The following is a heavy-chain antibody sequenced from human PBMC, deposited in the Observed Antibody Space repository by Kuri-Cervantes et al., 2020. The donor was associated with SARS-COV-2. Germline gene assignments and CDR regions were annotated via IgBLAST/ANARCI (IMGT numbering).Heavy chain of an antibody. D-gene: IGHD2-2*01. CDR3: ATGRVVPGGYWFDP. V-gene: IGHV4-39*07. J-gene: IGHJ5*02. CDR2: IYESGDT. CDR1: GDSVSSKTYY. Sequence: GSLRLSCSVSGDSVSSKTYYWGWIRQSPGKGLEWLGSIYESGDTYYSSSLKSRLSLSVDTSKNQFSLKLTSVTAADTAIYYCATGRVVPGGYWFDPWGQGILVTVSS.